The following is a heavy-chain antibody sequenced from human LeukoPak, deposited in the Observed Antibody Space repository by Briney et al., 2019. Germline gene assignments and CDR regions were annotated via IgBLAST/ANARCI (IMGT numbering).Heavy chain of an antibody. CDR3: ASGDSSGYYYVD. Sequence: GGSLRLSCAASGFTFSSYSMNWVRQAPGKGLEWVSSISSSSSYIYYADSVKGRFAISRDNAKNSLYLQMNSLRAEDTAVYYCASGDSSGYYYVDWGQGTLVTVSS. D-gene: IGHD3-22*01. CDR1: GFTFSSYS. V-gene: IGHV3-21*01. J-gene: IGHJ4*02. CDR2: ISSSSSYI.